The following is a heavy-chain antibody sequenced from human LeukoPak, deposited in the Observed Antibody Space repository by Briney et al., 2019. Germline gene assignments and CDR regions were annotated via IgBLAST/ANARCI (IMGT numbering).Heavy chain of an antibody. CDR2: IYYTGST. J-gene: IGHJ4*02. D-gene: IGHD1-1*01. Sequence: PSETLSLTCTVSGGSISSSSYYWGWIRPRPGKGLEWVGSIYYTGSTYYNPSLKSRVTISVDTSKNQFSLKLSSVTAADTAVYYCARVYNWGFDYWGQGTLVTVSP. V-gene: IGHV4-39*01. CDR1: GGSISSSSYY. CDR3: ARVYNWGFDY.